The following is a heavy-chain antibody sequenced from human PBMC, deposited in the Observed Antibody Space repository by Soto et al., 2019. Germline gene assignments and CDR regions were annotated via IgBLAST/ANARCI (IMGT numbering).Heavy chain of an antibody. D-gene: IGHD3-10*01. CDR1: GFTFTRYS. J-gene: IGHJ4*02. Sequence: GGSLRISCAASGFTFTRYSMNWVRQAPGKGLEWVSIICSTTNYIYYGDSMKGRFTISRDNAKNSLYLEMNSLRAEDTAVYYCARESGDLAANIDYWGQGTLVTVSS. CDR3: ARESGDLAANIDY. CDR2: ICSTTNYI. V-gene: IGHV3-21*06.